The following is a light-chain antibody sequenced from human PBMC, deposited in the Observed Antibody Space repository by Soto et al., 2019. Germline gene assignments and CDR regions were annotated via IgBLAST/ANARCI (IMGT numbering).Light chain of an antibody. Sequence: DIQMTQSPSSLSASVGDRVTITCRASQSISSYLNWYQQKPGKAPKLLIYGASSLQSGVPSRISGSGSGTDFTLTISSLQPEDFATYYCQQSYSTWTFGQGTKADIK. V-gene: IGKV1-39*01. CDR3: QQSYSTWT. CDR1: QSISSY. J-gene: IGKJ1*01. CDR2: GAS.